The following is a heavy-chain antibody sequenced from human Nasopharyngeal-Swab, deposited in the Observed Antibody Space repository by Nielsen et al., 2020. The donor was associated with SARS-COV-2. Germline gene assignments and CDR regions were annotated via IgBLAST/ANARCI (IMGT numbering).Heavy chain of an antibody. CDR2: IKSKTDGGTT. CDR3: TTDVKYYDYYFDY. CDR1: EFSISNAL. D-gene: IGHD3-22*01. V-gene: IGHV3-15*01. Sequence: GESLKISCAASEFSISNALKSWVRPAPGKGQEWGGRIKSKTDGGTTDYAAPVQGRFTISRDDSKNTLYLQMNSLKTEDTAVYYCTTDVKYYDYYFDYWGQGTLVTVSS. J-gene: IGHJ4*02.